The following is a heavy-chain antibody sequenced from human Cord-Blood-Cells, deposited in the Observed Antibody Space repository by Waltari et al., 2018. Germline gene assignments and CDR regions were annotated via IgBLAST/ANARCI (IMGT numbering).Heavy chain of an antibody. V-gene: IGHV4-34*01. Sequence: QVQLQQWGAGLLKPSETLSLTCAVYGGSFSGYYWSWIRQPPGKGLEWIGEINHSGSTNYNPSLKSRVTISVDTSKNQFSLKLSSVTAADTAVYYCARAGEKLYYFDYWGQGTLVIVSS. D-gene: IGHD1-1*01. CDR3: ARAGEKLYYFDY. CDR1: GGSFSGYY. J-gene: IGHJ4*02. CDR2: INHSGST.